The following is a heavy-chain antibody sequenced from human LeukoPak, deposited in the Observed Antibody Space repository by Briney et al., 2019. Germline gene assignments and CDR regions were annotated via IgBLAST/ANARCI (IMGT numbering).Heavy chain of an antibody. CDR1: GGSISSYY. Sequence: SETPSLTCTVSGGSISSYYWSWIRQPPGKGLEWIGYIYYSGSTNYNPSLKSRVTISVDTSKNQFSLKLSSVTAADTAVYYCARGYCSSTSCYLFDYWGQGTLVTVSS. J-gene: IGHJ4*02. V-gene: IGHV4-59*01. D-gene: IGHD2-2*01. CDR2: IYYSGST. CDR3: ARGYCSSTSCYLFDY.